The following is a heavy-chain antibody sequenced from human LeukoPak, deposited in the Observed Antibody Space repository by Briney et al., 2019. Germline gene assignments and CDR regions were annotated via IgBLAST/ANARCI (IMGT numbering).Heavy chain of an antibody. J-gene: IGHJ4*02. CDR2: ISYDGSNK. D-gene: IGHD7-27*01. CDR1: RFTFSSYA. V-gene: IGHV3-30-3*01. Sequence: GGSLRLSCAASRFTFSSYAMHWVRQAPGKGLEWVAVISYDGSNKYYADSVKGRFPISRDNSKHTLYLQMNSLRAEDTAVYYCARDSLSGHFDYWGQGTLVTVSS. CDR3: ARDSLSGHFDY.